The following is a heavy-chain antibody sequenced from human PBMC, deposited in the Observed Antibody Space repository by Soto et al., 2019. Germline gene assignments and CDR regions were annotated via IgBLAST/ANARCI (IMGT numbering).Heavy chain of an antibody. CDR3: ARRPHCSGGICYYGLDN. CDR1: GYTFTNSD. D-gene: IGHD2-15*01. Sequence: QVQLVQSGAEVKKPGASVKVSCKASGYTFTNSDINWVRQAPGQGLEWMGWMNPDSGHAAYAQKFQGRVTLTTSTSTSTVYMEMRSLGSEDTAVCYCARRPHCSGGICYYGLDNWGQGTLVTVSS. J-gene: IGHJ4*02. CDR2: MNPDSGHA. V-gene: IGHV1-8*01.